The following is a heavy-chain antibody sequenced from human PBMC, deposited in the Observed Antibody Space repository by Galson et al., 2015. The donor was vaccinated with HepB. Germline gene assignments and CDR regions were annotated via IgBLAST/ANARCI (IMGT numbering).Heavy chain of an antibody. D-gene: IGHD3-22*01. CDR1: GLSHSSSGVG. CDR2: IYWDDDK. Sequence: PALVKPTQTLTLTCTFSGLSHSSSGVGVGWIRQPPGKALEWLALIYWDDDKRYSPSLKSRLTVTKDTPKNQVVLTMTNMDPVDTATYFCAHHRGGGYNYWGQGTLVTVSS. V-gene: IGHV2-5*02. CDR3: AHHRGGGYNY. J-gene: IGHJ4*02.